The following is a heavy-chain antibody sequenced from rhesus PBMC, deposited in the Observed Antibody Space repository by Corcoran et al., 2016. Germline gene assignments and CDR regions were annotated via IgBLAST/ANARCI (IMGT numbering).Heavy chain of an antibody. V-gene: IGHV4-147*01. Sequence: QVQLQESGPGLVKPSETLSLTCAVPGGSISSNYWSWIRQSPGKGLEGIGYIYGGSGSTSYNPSHKSRVTISTDPSKNQFSLKLSSVTAADTAVYYCARGPYSSWSNGLDSWGQGVVVTVSS. J-gene: IGHJ6*01. CDR2: IYGGSGST. CDR1: GGSISSNY. D-gene: IGHD6-13*01. CDR3: ARGPYSSWSNGLDS.